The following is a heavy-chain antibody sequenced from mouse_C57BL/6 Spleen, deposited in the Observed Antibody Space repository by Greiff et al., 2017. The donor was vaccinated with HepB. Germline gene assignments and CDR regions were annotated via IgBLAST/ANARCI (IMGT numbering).Heavy chain of an antibody. CDR3: AREEYLGAMDY. Sequence: EVKLMESGGGLVKPGGSLKLSCAASGFTFSSYAMSWVRQTPEKRLEWVATISDGGSYTYYPDNVKGRFTISRDNAKNNLYLQMSHLKSEDTAMYYCAREEYLGAMDYWGQGTSVTVSS. CDR2: ISDGGSYT. CDR1: GFTFSSYA. V-gene: IGHV5-4*01. J-gene: IGHJ4*01. D-gene: IGHD2-10*02.